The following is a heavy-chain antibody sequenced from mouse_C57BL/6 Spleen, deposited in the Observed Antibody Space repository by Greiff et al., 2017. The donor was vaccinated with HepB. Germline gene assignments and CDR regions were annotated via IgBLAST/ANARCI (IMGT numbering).Heavy chain of an antibody. CDR3: TGQPITTVVEYAMDY. Sequence: DVKLVESGGGLVQPGGSMKLSCVASGFTFSNYWMNWVRQSPEKGLEWVAQIRLKSDNYATHYAESVKGRFTISRDDSKSSVYLQMNNLRAEDTGIYYCTGQPITTVVEYAMDYWGQGTSVTVSS. J-gene: IGHJ4*01. D-gene: IGHD1-1*01. V-gene: IGHV6-3*01. CDR1: GFTFSNYW. CDR2: IRLKSDNYAT.